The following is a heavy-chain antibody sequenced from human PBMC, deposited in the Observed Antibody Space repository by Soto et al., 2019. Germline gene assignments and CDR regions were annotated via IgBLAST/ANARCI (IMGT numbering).Heavy chain of an antibody. Sequence: ASVKVSCKASGYTFSSFDINWVRQATGQGLEWIGWMNPNSGNTGYAQKFQGRVTMTRDTSISTAYMELSSLRSEDTAVYYCARSPIYGSGSYLSDPWGQGTLVTVSS. V-gene: IGHV1-8*01. CDR2: MNPNSGNT. J-gene: IGHJ5*02. CDR1: GYTFSSFD. D-gene: IGHD3-10*01. CDR3: ARSPIYGSGSYLSDP.